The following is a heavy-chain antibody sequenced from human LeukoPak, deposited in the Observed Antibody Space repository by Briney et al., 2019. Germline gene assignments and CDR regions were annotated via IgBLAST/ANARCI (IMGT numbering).Heavy chain of an antibody. V-gene: IGHV4-61*01. CDR2: ISYSGST. Sequence: KPSETLSLTCSVSGGSVSSGTYYWTWIRQPPGKGLEWIGYISYSGSTSYNPSLKSRVTISADTSKNQFSLKLSSVTAADTAVYYCARRSVGGGERFDYWGQGILVTVSS. CDR1: GGSVSSGTYY. J-gene: IGHJ4*02. D-gene: IGHD3-16*01. CDR3: ARRSVGGGERFDY.